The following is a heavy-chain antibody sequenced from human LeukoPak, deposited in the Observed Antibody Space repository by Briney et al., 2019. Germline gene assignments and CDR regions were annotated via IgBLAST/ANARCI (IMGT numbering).Heavy chain of an antibody. CDR3: AREQLGYYDSSGSSKVFDY. CDR2: INPSGGST. Sequence: ASVKVSCKASGYTFTSYYMHWVRQAPGQGLEWMGIINPSGGSTSYAQKFQGRATMTRDMSTSTVYMELSSLRSEDTAVYYCAREQLGYYDSSGSSKVFDYWGQGTLVTVSS. J-gene: IGHJ4*02. V-gene: IGHV1-46*01. CDR1: GYTFTSYY. D-gene: IGHD3-22*01.